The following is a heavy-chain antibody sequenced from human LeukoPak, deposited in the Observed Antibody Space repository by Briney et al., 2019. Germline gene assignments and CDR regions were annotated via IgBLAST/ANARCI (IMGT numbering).Heavy chain of an antibody. CDR2: VKKDGNQ. CDR3: ARGPDYGDRLDYFDY. D-gene: IGHD4-17*01. Sequence: PGGSLRLSCAASGFTFTRHWMGWVRQAPGKGLEWVASVKKDGNQYSVDSVKGRFIISRDNARNSLSLQMSSLRVGDTAIYFCARGPDYGDRLDYFDYWGQGTLVTVSS. J-gene: IGHJ4*02. V-gene: IGHV3-7*01. CDR1: GFTFTRHW.